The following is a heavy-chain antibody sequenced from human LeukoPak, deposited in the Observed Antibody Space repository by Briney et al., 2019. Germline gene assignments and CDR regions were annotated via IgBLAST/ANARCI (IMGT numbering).Heavy chain of an antibody. CDR1: GFTFDDYA. CDR2: ISGDGGST. D-gene: IGHD3-9*01. J-gene: IGHJ6*02. Sequence: GGSLRLSCAASGFTFDDYAMHWVRQAPGKGLEWVSLISGDGGSTYYADSVKGRFTISRDNSKNSLYLQMNSLRTEDTALYYCAKGLTRTYYDILTGYYGLYYYYYYGMDVWGQGTTVTVSS. V-gene: IGHV3-43*02. CDR3: AKGLTRTYYDILTGYYGLYYYYYYGMDV.